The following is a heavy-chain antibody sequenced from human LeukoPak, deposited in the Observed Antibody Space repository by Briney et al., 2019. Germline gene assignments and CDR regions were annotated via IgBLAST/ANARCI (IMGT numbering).Heavy chain of an antibody. Sequence: SQTLSLTCAVSGGSISSGGYSWSWIRQPPGKGLEWIGYNYHSGSTYYNPSLKSRVTISVDRSKNQFSLKLSSVTAADTAVYYCARGLAVKEYYYGMDVWGQGTTVTVSS. J-gene: IGHJ6*02. V-gene: IGHV4-30-2*01. D-gene: IGHD4-17*01. CDR2: NYHSGST. CDR1: GGSISSGGYS. CDR3: ARGLAVKEYYYGMDV.